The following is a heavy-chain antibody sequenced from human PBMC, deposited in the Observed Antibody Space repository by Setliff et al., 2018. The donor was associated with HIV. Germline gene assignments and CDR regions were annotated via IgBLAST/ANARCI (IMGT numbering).Heavy chain of an antibody. Sequence: GGSLRLSCAASGFAFSSYSMNWVRQAPGKGLEWVSSITSRSSYMYYADSVKGRFTISRDNAKNSLYLQMNSLRAEDTAVYYCARDGYSYGFFDYWGQGTLVTVSS. J-gene: IGHJ4*02. V-gene: IGHV3-21*01. CDR2: ITSRSSYM. CDR1: GFAFSSYS. D-gene: IGHD5-18*01. CDR3: ARDGYSYGFFDY.